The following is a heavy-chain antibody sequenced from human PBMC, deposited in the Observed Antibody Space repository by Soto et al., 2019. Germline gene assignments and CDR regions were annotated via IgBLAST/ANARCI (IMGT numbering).Heavy chain of an antibody. CDR1: GGTFSSYT. D-gene: IGHD3-10*01. CDR2: IIPILGIA. J-gene: IGHJ6*03. CDR3: ARAVGTMVRGTILKGGEPEDYYYYYMDV. V-gene: IGHV1-69*02. Sequence: ASVKVSCKASGGTFSSYTISWVRQAPGQGLEWMGRIIPILGIANYAQKFQGRVTITADKSTSTAYMELSSLSSEDTAVYYWARAVGTMVRGTILKGGEPEDYYYYYMDVWGKGTTVTVSS.